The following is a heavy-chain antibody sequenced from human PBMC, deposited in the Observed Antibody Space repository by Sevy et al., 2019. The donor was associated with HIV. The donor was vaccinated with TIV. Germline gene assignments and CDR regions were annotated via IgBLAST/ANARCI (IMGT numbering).Heavy chain of an antibody. CDR3: ARDLGKGYCSSTNCLYGMDV. CDR1: GFTFSSYA. Sequence: GGSLRLSCAASGFTFSSYAMHWVRQAPGKGLEWVAVISYDGSNKYYADSVKGRFTISRDNSKNTLYLQMNSLRAEDTAVYYCARDLGKGYCSSTNCLYGMDVWGQGTTVTVSS. D-gene: IGHD2-2*01. J-gene: IGHJ6*02. CDR2: ISYDGSNK. V-gene: IGHV3-30-3*01.